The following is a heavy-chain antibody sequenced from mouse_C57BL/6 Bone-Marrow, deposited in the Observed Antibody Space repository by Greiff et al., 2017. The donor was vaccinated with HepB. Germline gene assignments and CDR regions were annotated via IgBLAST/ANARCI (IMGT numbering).Heavy chain of an antibody. CDR2: IDPEDGET. CDR3: ARRSITTVVATGPFDY. CDR1: GFNIKDYY. V-gene: IGHV14-2*01. J-gene: IGHJ2*01. D-gene: IGHD1-1*01. Sequence: EVKLVESGAELVKPGASVKLSCTASGFNIKDYYMHWVKQRTEQGLEWIGRIDPEDGETKYAPKFQGKATITADTSSNTAYLQLSSLTSEDTAVYYCARRSITTVVATGPFDYWGQGTTLTVSS.